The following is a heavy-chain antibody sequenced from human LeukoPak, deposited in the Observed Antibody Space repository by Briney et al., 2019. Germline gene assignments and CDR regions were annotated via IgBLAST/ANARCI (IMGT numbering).Heavy chain of an antibody. V-gene: IGHV3-30-3*01. D-gene: IGHD6-19*01. J-gene: IGHJ3*02. CDR3: ARAGPAVAGISSAFDI. CDR2: ISYDGSNK. CDR1: GFTFSSYA. Sequence: GGSLRLSCAASGFTFSSYAMHWVRQAPGKGLEWVAVISYDGSNKYYADSVKGRFTISRDNSKNTLYQQMNSLRAEDTAVYYCARAGPAVAGISSAFDIWGQGTMVTVSS.